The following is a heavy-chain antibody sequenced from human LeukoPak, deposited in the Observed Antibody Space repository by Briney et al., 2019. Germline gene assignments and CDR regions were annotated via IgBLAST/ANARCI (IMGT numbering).Heavy chain of an antibody. V-gene: IGHV3-69-1*02. D-gene: IGHD3-10*02. CDR1: GFIFSHYG. CDR2: ITSRSTT. CDR3: AELGITMIGGV. J-gene: IGHJ6*04. Sequence: GGSLRLSCAASGFIFSHYGMNWVRQAPGKGLEWVSGITSRSTTYYADSVKGRFTISRDNAKNSLYLQMNSLRAEDTAVYYCAELGITMIGGVWGKGTTVTISS.